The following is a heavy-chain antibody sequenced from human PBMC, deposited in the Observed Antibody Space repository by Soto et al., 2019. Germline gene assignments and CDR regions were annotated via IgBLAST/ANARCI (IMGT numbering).Heavy chain of an antibody. V-gene: IGHV6-1*01. CDR3: ARDRVDYYDNTDHYCA. D-gene: IGHD3-22*01. Sequence: SQTLSLTCAISGDSVSSNSAVWNWIRQSPSRGLEWLGRTYYRSIWQNEYAVSVKSRMTINPDASKNQFSLRLTSVTAADTAVYYCARDRVDYYDNTDHYCAWGQGTLVTVSS. CDR2: TYYRSIWQN. J-gene: IGHJ4*02. CDR1: GDSVSSNSAV.